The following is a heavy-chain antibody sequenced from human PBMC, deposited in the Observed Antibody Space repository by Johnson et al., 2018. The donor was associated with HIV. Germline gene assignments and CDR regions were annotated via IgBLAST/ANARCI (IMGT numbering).Heavy chain of an antibody. Sequence: VQLVESGGGLVQPGRSLRLSCVASGFTFDKYAMHWVRQAPGKGLEWVSGISWNSGSLGYADSVKGQFTISRDNAKNSLYLQMNSLRPEDTALYYCAKDINLEDAFDIWGQGTMVTVSS. CDR1: GFTFDKYA. CDR3: AKDINLEDAFDI. J-gene: IGHJ3*02. V-gene: IGHV3-9*01. CDR2: ISWNSGSL.